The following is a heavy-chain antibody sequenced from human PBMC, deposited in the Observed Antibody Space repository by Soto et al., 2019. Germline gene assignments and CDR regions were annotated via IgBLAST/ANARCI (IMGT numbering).Heavy chain of an antibody. D-gene: IGHD2-2*01. V-gene: IGHV1-46*01. CDR2: INPSGGST. CDR1: GYTFTSYY. Sequence: EASVKVSCKASGYTFTSYYMHWVRQAPGQGLEWMGIINPSGGSTSYAQKFQGRVTMTRDTSTSTVYMELSSLRSEDTAVYYCARALVVPASYYYGMDVWGQGTTVTVSS. CDR3: ARALVVPASYYYGMDV. J-gene: IGHJ6*02.